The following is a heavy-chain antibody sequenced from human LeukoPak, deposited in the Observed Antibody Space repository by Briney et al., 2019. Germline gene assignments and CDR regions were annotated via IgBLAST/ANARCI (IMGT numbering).Heavy chain of an antibody. V-gene: IGHV3-21*01. CDR1: GFIFSSYS. Sequence: GGSLRLSCAASGFIFSSYSMNWVRQAPGKGLEWVSSISSSSSYIYYADSVKGRFTISRDNAKNSLYLQMNSLRAEDTAVYYCARERELLWFGEFDAFDIWGQGTMVTVSS. J-gene: IGHJ3*02. CDR3: ARERELLWFGEFDAFDI. CDR2: ISSSSSYI. D-gene: IGHD3-10*01.